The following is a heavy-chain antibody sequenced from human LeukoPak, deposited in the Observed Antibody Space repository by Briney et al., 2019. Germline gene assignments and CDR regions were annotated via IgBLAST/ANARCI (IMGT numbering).Heavy chain of an antibody. V-gene: IGHV3-23*01. J-gene: IGHJ4*02. CDR3: AKMGVEKDDSSGYRHDY. CDR1: GFTFSSYA. D-gene: IGHD3-22*01. CDR2: ISGRGGRT. Sequence: PGGALRLSCAASGFTFSSYAMSWVRHAPGKGLEWVSAISGRGGRTYYADSVKGRVTISSDNSKNTLYLQMNSLRAEDTAVYYCAKMGVEKDDSSGYRHDYWGQGTLVTVS.